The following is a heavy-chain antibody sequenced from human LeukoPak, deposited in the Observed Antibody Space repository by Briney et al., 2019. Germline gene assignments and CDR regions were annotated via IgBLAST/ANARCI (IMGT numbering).Heavy chain of an antibody. J-gene: IGHJ2*01. V-gene: IGHV3-74*01. CDR3: ARADRPNWYFDL. Sequence: PAETLRLSCTASGFTFSSYCMHWIRQAPGLGLVRVSPINSDGSSTSYAYSVKGRFTISRDNAKTTLYLQMNSLRAEDTAMYYCARADRPNWYFDLWGRGTLVTASS. CDR1: GFTFSSYC. CDR2: INSDGSST.